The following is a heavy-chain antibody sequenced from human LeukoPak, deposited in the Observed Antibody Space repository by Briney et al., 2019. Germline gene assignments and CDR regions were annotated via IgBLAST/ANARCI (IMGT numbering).Heavy chain of an antibody. CDR2: TSYDGNKK. CDR1: GFTLTYYA. D-gene: IGHD4-23*01. CDR3: ARSSYDYGGIEGPFDY. V-gene: IGHV3-30*15. Sequence: GGSLRLSCAASGFTLTYYAMHWGRQAPGKGLEWVAVTSYDGNKKYYADSAKGRFTISRDSSKNTLYLQMSSLRAEDTAVYYCARSSYDYGGIEGPFDYWGQGTLVTVSS. J-gene: IGHJ4*02.